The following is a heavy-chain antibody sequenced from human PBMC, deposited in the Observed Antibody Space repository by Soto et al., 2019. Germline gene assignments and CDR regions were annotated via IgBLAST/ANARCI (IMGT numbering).Heavy chain of an antibody. D-gene: IGHD3-3*01. Sequence: QVQLVESGGGVVQPGRSLRLSCTASGFIFSQYVMHWVRQAPGKGLEWVAIISYDATNQYYADSVRGRFTFSRDNSNNTVYLQMNRLSAEDTAVYYCAREGVGPYDFWSGYYVHWGQGTLVTVSS. J-gene: IGHJ4*02. V-gene: IGHV3-30-3*01. CDR1: GFIFSQYV. CDR3: AREGVGPYDFWSGYYVH. CDR2: ISYDATNQ.